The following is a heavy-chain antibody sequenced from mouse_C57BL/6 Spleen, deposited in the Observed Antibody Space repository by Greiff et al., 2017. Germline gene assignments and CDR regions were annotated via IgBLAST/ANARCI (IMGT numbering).Heavy chain of an antibody. V-gene: IGHV1-50*01. Sequence: QVQLQQPGAELVKPGASVKLSCKASGYTFTSYWMQWVKQRPGQGLEWIGEIDPSDSYTNYNQKFKGEATLTVDTSSSPAYMQLSSLTSEDSAVYYCARGYYYGSDYAMDVWGKGTSVTVSS. CDR2: IDPSDSYT. J-gene: IGHJ4*01. CDR3: ARGYYYGSDYAMDV. D-gene: IGHD1-1*01. CDR1: GYTFTSYW.